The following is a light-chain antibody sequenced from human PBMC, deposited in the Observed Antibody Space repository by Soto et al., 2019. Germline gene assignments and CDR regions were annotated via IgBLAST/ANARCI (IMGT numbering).Light chain of an antibody. V-gene: IGLV2-14*03. CDR2: DVN. Sequence: QSALTRPASVSGSPGQSIAVSCTGTSSDVGGYNFVSWYQHHPGKAPKLIIYDVNNRPSGVSDRFSGSKSGNTASLTISGLQAEDEADYYCTSYTSSFTYVFGAGTKVTV. CDR3: TSYTSSFTYV. CDR1: SSDVGGYNF. J-gene: IGLJ1*01.